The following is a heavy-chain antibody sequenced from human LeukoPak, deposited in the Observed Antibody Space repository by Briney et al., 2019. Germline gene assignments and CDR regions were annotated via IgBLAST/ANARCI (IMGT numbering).Heavy chain of an antibody. V-gene: IGHV3-7*01. CDR1: GFTFSNYW. J-gene: IGHJ4*02. CDR2: IKEDGSEK. D-gene: IGHD6-13*01. CDR3: ASGRQLGY. Sequence: GGSLRLSCAASGFTFSNYWMIWVRQAPGKGLEWVANIKEDGSEKYYVDSVKGRFTISRDNARNSLYLQMNSLRAKDTAVYYCASGRQLGYWGQGTLVTVSS.